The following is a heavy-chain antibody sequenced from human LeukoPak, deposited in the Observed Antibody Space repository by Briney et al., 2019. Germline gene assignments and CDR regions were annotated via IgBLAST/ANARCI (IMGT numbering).Heavy chain of an antibody. CDR2: IRYDGSIK. Sequence: GGSLRLSCAASGFTFSTYGMHWVRQAPGKGLEWVAFIRYDGSIKYYVDSVKGRSTISRDNSKNTLYLEMNSLRAEDTAVYYCAKDVNVGGDYFDYWGQGTLVTVSS. J-gene: IGHJ4*02. CDR1: GFTFSTYG. D-gene: IGHD3-10*01. V-gene: IGHV3-30*02. CDR3: AKDVNVGGDYFDY.